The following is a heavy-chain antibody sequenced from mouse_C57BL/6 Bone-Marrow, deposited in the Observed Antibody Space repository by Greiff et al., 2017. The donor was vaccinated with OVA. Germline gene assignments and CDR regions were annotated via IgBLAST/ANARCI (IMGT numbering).Heavy chain of an antibody. Sequence: GGGLVQPKGSLKLSCAASGFSFNTYAMNWVRQAPGKGLEWVARIRSKSNNYATYYADSVKDRFTISRDDSESMLYLQMNNLKTEDTAMYYCVRPSDPYYAMDYWGQGTSVTVSS. J-gene: IGHJ4*01. CDR1: GFSFNTYA. CDR2: IRSKSNNYAT. V-gene: IGHV10-1*01. CDR3: VRPSDPYYAMDY.